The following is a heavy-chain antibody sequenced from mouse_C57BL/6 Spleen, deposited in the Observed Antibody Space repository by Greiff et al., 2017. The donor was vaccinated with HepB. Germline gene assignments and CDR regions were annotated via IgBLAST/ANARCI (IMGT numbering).Heavy chain of an antibody. V-gene: IGHV1-26*01. Sequence: EVQLQQSGPELVKPGASVKISCKASGYTFTDYYMNWVKQSHGKSLEWIGDINPNNGGTSYNQKFKGKATLTVDKSSSTAYMELRSLTSEDSAVYYCARGTGTGWFAYWGQGTLVTVSA. J-gene: IGHJ3*01. D-gene: IGHD4-1*01. CDR1: GYTFTDYY. CDR2: INPNNGGT. CDR3: ARGTGTGWFAY.